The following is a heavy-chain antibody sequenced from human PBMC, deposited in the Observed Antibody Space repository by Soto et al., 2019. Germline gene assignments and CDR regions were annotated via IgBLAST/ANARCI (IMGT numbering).Heavy chain of an antibody. CDR2: INPSGGST. Sequence: ASVKVSCKASGYTFTSYYMHWVRQAPGPGLEWMGIINPSGGSTSYAQKFQGRVTMTRDTSTSTVYMELSSLRSEDTAVYYCARTLAAAGYRPFGFDYWGQGTLVTVSS. V-gene: IGHV1-46*01. CDR1: GYTFTSYY. CDR3: ARTLAAAGYRPFGFDY. J-gene: IGHJ4*02. D-gene: IGHD6-13*01.